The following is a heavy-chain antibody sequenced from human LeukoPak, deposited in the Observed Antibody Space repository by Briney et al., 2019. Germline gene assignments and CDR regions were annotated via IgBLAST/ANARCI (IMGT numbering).Heavy chain of an antibody. Sequence: GGSLRLSCAASGFTFSSYAMHWVRQAPGKGLEWVAVISYDGSNKYYADSVKGRFTISRDNSKNTLYLQMNSLRAGDTAVYYCARAPQIVVVIDYWGQGTLVTVSS. CDR2: ISYDGSNK. CDR3: ARAPQIVVVIDY. J-gene: IGHJ4*02. CDR1: GFTFSSYA. D-gene: IGHD3-22*01. V-gene: IGHV3-30-3*01.